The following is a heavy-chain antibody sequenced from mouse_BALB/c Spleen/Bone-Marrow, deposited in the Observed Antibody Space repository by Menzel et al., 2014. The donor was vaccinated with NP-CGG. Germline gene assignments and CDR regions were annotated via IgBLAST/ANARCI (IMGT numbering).Heavy chain of an antibody. CDR1: GYTFTGYA. Sequence: VQLQQSGPELVRPGVSVKISCKGFGYTFTGYAIHWVKQSHAKTLEWIGVISSYSSNTNYNQKFKGRATMTVDKSSSTAYMELARLTSEDSAIYYCASTAGTQYDYFAYWGQGTTLTVSS. V-gene: IGHV1-67*01. CDR3: ASTAGTQYDYFAY. CDR2: ISSYSSNT. J-gene: IGHJ2*01. D-gene: IGHD1-2*01.